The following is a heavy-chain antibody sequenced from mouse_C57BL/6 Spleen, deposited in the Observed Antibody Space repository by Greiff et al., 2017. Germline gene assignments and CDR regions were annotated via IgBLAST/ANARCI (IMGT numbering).Heavy chain of an antibody. CDR2: ISSGSSSI. D-gene: IGHD1-1*01. CDR1: GFTFSDYG. Sequence: EVHLVESRGGLVKPGGSLKLSCAASGFTFSDYGMHWVRQAPEKGLEWVAYISSGSSSIYYADTVKGRFTISRDNAKNTLFLQMNSLRSEDTAMYYCARQDTTVEYYFGYWGQGTTLTVSA. J-gene: IGHJ2*01. V-gene: IGHV5-17*01. CDR3: ARQDTTVEYYFGY.